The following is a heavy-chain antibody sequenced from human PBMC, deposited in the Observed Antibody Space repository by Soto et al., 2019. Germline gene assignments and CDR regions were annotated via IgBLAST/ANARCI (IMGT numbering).Heavy chain of an antibody. V-gene: IGHV3-30*18. D-gene: IGHD3-10*01. CDR1: GFTFSSYG. CDR3: AKDHYGSGFSSSTYYYYGMDV. CDR2: ISYDGSNK. J-gene: IGHJ6*02. Sequence: QVQLVESGGGVVQPGRSLRLSCAASGFTFSSYGMHWVRQAPGKGLEWVAVISYDGSNKYYADSVKGRFTISRDNSKNTLYLQMNSLRAEDTAVYYCAKDHYGSGFSSSTYYYYGMDVWGQGTTVTVSS.